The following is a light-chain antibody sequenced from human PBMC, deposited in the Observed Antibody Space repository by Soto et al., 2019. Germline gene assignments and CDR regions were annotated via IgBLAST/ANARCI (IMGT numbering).Light chain of an antibody. CDR2: AAS. CDR1: QGIRND. J-gene: IGKJ1*01. CDR3: LQDYNYPRT. Sequence: QMTHSPSSLSASVLYRVTITFRASQGIRNDLGWYQQKPGKAPKLLIYAASSLQSGVPSRFSGSGSGTDFTLTISSLQPEDFATYYCLQDYNYPRTFGQGTKVDIK. V-gene: IGKV1-6*01.